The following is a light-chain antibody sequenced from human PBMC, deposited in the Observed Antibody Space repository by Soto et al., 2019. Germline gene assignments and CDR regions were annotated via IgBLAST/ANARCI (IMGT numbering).Light chain of an antibody. CDR1: GSDVGGYNY. Sequence: QSVLTQPASVSGSPGQSITISCTGTGSDVGGYNYVSWYQQHPGKAPKLMIYDVSNRPSGVSNRFSGSKSGNTASLTISGLQAEDEADYYSSSYTSSSTLYVFGPGTKVTVL. CDR2: DVS. V-gene: IGLV2-14*03. J-gene: IGLJ1*01. CDR3: SSYTSSSTLYV.